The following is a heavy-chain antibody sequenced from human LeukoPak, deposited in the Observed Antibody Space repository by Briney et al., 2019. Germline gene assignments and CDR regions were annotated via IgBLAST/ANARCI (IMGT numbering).Heavy chain of an antibody. CDR1: GLTFSDAW. J-gene: IGHJ5*02. D-gene: IGHD2-2*01. Sequence: GGSLRLSCAASGLTFSDAWMHWVRQAPGKGLVWVSRINSDGSSTSYADSVKGRLTISRDNAKNTLYLQMNSLRAEDTAVYYCARELGYCSSTSCYAWFDPWGQGTLVTVSS. CDR2: INSDGSST. V-gene: IGHV3-74*01. CDR3: ARELGYCSSTSCYAWFDP.